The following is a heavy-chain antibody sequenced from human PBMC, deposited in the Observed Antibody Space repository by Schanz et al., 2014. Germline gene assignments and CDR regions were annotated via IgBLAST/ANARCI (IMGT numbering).Heavy chain of an antibody. CDR1: GYTFTSYG. CDR2: ISAYNGHT. Sequence: QAQLVQSGAEVKKPGVSVKALCKASGYTFTSYGITWVRQAPGQGLEWMGWISAYNGHTTYAQKFQSRFTMTRDTSTTTVYMELSSLRSDDAAMYYCGTEDRMESGTWAKAFDTWGEGTWVTVAS. CDR3: GTEDRMESGTWAKAFDT. V-gene: IGHV1-18*01. D-gene: IGHD2-15*01. J-gene: IGHJ3*02.